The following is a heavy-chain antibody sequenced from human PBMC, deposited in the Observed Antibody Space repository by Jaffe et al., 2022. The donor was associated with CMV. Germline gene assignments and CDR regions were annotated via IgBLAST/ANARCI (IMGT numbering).Heavy chain of an antibody. CDR1: GGSISSSSYY. Sequence: QLQLQESGPGLVKPSETLSLTCTVSGGSISSSSYYWGWIRQPPGKGLEWIGSIYYSGSTYYNPSLKSRVTISVDTSKNQFSLKLSSVTAADTAVYYCARTPWHYDSSGSGGEYFQHWGQGTLVTVSS. CDR2: IYYSGST. V-gene: IGHV4-39*01. J-gene: IGHJ1*01. D-gene: IGHD3-22*01. CDR3: ARTPWHYDSSGSGGEYFQH.